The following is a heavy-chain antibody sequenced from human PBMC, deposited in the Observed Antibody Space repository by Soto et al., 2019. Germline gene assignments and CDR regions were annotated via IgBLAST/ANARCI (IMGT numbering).Heavy chain of an antibody. Sequence: GGSLRLSCAASGFTFSSYGMHWVRQAPGKGLEWVAVISYDGSHKHYADSVKGRFTISRDNSKNTLYLQMNSLRAEDTAVYYCAKGYSYDSSGLGPFDYRGQGPLVTFSS. D-gene: IGHD3-22*01. CDR3: AKGYSYDSSGLGPFDY. CDR1: GFTFSSYG. V-gene: IGHV3-30*18. J-gene: IGHJ4*02. CDR2: ISYDGSHK.